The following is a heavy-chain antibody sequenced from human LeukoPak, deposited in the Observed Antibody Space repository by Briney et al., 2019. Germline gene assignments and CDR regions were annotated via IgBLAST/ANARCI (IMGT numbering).Heavy chain of an antibody. CDR2: IYYSGST. V-gene: IGHV4-39*07. CDR3: ARDRGRGGNPHYDY. J-gene: IGHJ4*02. CDR1: GGSISSSSYY. D-gene: IGHD4-23*01. Sequence: PSETLSLTCTVSGGSISSSSYYWGWIRQPPGKGLEWIGSIYYSGSTYYNPSLKSRVTISVDTSKNQFSLKLSSVTAADTAVYYCARDRGRGGNPHYDYWGQGTLVTVSS.